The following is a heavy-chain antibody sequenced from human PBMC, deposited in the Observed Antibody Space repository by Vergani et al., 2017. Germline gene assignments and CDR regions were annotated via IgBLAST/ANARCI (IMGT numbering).Heavy chain of an antibody. CDR3: ARVDTYYYYYMDV. D-gene: IGHD3/OR15-3a*01. Sequence: QVQLQESGPGLVKPSETLSLTCTVSGGSISSYYWSWIRQPPGKGLEWIGYIYYSGSTNYNPSLKSRVTISVDTSKNQFSLKLSSVTAADTAVYYCARVDTYYYYYMDVWGKGTTVTVSS. CDR1: GGSISSYY. J-gene: IGHJ6*03. V-gene: IGHV4-59*01. CDR2: IYYSGST.